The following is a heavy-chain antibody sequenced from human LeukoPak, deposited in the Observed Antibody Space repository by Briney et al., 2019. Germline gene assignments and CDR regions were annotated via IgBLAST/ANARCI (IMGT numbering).Heavy chain of an antibody. V-gene: IGHV3-30*04. CDR2: ISYDGSNK. Sequence: GGSLRLSCAASGFTFSSYAMHWVRQAPGKGLEWVAVISYDGSNKYYADSVKGRFTISRDNSKNTLYLQMNSLRAEDTAVYYCARGSGCTNGVCYTLGRQNYWGQGTLVTVSS. CDR1: GFTFSSYA. CDR3: ARGSGCTNGVCYTLGRQNY. J-gene: IGHJ4*02. D-gene: IGHD2-8*01.